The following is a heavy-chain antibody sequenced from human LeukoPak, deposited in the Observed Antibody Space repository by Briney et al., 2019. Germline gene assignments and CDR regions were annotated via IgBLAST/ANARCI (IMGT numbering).Heavy chain of an antibody. CDR3: ARASPPAPSTLPSGSYRYFDY. CDR2: INPNSGGT. D-gene: IGHD1-26*01. J-gene: IGHJ4*02. Sequence: ASVKVSCKASGYTFTGYYMHWVRQAPGQGLEWMGWINPNSGGTNYAQKFQGRVTMTRDTSISTAYMELSRLRSDDTAVYYCARASPPAPSTLPSGSYRYFDYWGQGTLVTVSS. CDR1: GYTFTGYY. V-gene: IGHV1-2*02.